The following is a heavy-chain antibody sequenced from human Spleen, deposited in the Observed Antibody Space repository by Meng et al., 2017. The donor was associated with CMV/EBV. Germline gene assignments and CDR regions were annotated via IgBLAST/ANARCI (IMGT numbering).Heavy chain of an antibody. J-gene: IGHJ4*02. CDR1: GGSFSGYH. CDR3: ARGTSARAFGVARDLDY. D-gene: IGHD3-3*01. V-gene: IGHV4-34*01. Sequence: QGQAHEGGAGLLEPSATRSLPCAVYGGSFSGYHWSWIRQPPGKGLGWIGEINQSGSTNYNPFLKSRGTISVDTSKNQFSLKLSSVTAADTAVYYCARGTSARAFGVARDLDYWGQGTLVTVSS. CDR2: INQSGST.